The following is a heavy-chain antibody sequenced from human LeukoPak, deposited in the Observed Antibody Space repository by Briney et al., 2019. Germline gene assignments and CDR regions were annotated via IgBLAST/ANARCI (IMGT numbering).Heavy chain of an antibody. V-gene: IGHV4-39*01. CDR3: ARHMWGGSWRFDY. J-gene: IGHJ4*02. CDR1: GGSIGSSDAC. CDR2: IHNSGST. D-gene: IGHD1-26*01. Sequence: PSETLSLTCTVSGGSIGSSDACWGWIRQPPGKGLEWIGSIHNSGSTFYNPSLKSRATISVDTSKNQFSLKLSSVTAADTSVYYCARHMWGGSWRFDYWGQGTLVTVSS.